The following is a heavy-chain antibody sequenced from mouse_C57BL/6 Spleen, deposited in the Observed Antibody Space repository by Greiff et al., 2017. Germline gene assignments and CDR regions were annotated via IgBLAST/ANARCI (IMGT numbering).Heavy chain of an antibody. Sequence: VQLQQSGAELVMPGASVKLSCKASGYTFTSYWMHWVKQRPGQGLEWIGEIDPSDSYTNYNQKFKGKSTLTVDKSSSTAYMQLSSLTSEDSAVYYCARNGGAWFAYWGQGTLVTVSA. V-gene: IGHV1-69*01. J-gene: IGHJ3*01. CDR3: ARNGGAWFAY. CDR1: GYTFTSYW. CDR2: IDPSDSYT.